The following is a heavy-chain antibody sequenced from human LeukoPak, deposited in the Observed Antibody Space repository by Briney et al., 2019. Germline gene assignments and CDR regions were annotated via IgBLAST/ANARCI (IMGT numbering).Heavy chain of an antibody. J-gene: IGHJ4*02. CDR1: GGTFSSYA. CDR3: ARDPVEYSSSSGTFDY. Sequence: EASVKVSCKASGGTFSSYAISWVRQAPGQGLEWMGGIIPIFGTANYAQKFQGRVTITTDESTSTAYMELSSLRSEDTAVYYCARDPVEYSSSSGTFDYWGQGTLVTVSS. D-gene: IGHD6-6*01. CDR2: IIPIFGTA. V-gene: IGHV1-69*05.